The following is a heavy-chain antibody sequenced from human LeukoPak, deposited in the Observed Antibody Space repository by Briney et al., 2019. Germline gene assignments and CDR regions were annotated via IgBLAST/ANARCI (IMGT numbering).Heavy chain of an antibody. J-gene: IGHJ4*02. Sequence: SVKVSCKASGGTFSSYAISWVRQAPGQGLEWMGGIIPIFGTANYAQKLQGRVTMTTDTSTSTAYMELRSLRSDDTAVYYCAIGDTAISDYWGQGTLVTVSS. CDR3: AIGDTAISDY. CDR1: GGTFSSYA. V-gene: IGHV1-69*05. D-gene: IGHD5-18*01. CDR2: IIPIFGTA.